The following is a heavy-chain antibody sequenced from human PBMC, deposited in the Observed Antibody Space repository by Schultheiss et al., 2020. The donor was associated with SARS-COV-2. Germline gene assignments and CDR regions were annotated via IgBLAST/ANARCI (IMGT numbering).Heavy chain of an antibody. D-gene: IGHD3-22*01. Sequence: GGSLRLSCAASGFTLSSYWMHWVRQAPGKGLVWVSRINSDGSSTSYADSVKGRFTISRDNAENTLYLQMNSLRAEDTAVYYCARDSDSSGYSSGDFDYWGQGALVTVSS. CDR3: ARDSDSSGYSSGDFDY. CDR2: INSDGSST. CDR1: GFTLSSYW. J-gene: IGHJ4*02. V-gene: IGHV3-74*01.